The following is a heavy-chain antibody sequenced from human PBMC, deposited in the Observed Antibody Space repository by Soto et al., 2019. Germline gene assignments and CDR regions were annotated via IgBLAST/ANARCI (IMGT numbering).Heavy chain of an antibody. Sequence: QVQLQESGPGLVKPSGTLSLTCAVSSASISSGNWWSWVRQPPGEGLEWIGEIYHSGSTNYNPSLTSRVTRSVDKSKNQFSLKLSSVTAADTAVYYCARSVDYIWGSYPDYWGQGTLVTVSS. CDR2: IYHSGST. CDR1: SASISSGNW. D-gene: IGHD3-16*01. J-gene: IGHJ4*02. CDR3: ARSVDYIWGSYPDY. V-gene: IGHV4-4*02.